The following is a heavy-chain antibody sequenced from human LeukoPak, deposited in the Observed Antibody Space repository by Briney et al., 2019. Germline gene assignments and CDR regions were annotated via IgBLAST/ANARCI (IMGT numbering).Heavy chain of an antibody. CDR1: GYTFTSYA. CDR3: ARLYYDYVWVSYYFDY. Sequence: ASVKVSCKASGYTFTSYAMHWVRQAPGQRLEWMGWINAGNGNTKYSQKFQGRVTITRDTSASTAYMELSSLRSEDTAVYYCARLYYDYVWVSYYFDYWGQGILVTVSS. D-gene: IGHD3-16*01. J-gene: IGHJ4*02. V-gene: IGHV1-3*01. CDR2: INAGNGNT.